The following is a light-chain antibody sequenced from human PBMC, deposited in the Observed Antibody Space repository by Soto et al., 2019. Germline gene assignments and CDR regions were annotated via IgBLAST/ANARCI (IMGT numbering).Light chain of an antibody. CDR2: RAS. Sequence: EIVMTQSPATLSVSPGERATLSCRASQSVSSNLAWYQQKPGQAPRLLIYRASTRATGIPARFSGSGSGKEFTLTISSLQSEDFAVYYCQQYNNWPQAFGQGTQVEIK. J-gene: IGKJ1*01. V-gene: IGKV3-15*01. CDR3: QQYNNWPQA. CDR1: QSVSSN.